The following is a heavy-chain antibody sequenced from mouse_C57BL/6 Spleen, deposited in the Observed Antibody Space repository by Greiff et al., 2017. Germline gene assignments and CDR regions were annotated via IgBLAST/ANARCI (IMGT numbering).Heavy chain of an antibody. CDR1: GYAFSSSW. V-gene: IGHV1-82*01. CDR2: IYPGDGDT. Sequence: QVQLQQSGPELVKPGASVKISCKASGYAFSSSWMNWVKQRPGKGLEWIGRIYPGDGDTNYTGKFKGKATLTADKSSSTPYMQLSGLTSDDSAVYFCARDSSGYYFAYWGQGTLVTVSA. J-gene: IGHJ3*01. D-gene: IGHD3-2*02. CDR3: ARDSSGYYFAY.